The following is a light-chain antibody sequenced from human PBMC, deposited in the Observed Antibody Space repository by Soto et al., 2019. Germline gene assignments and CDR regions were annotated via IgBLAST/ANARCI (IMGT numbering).Light chain of an antibody. Sequence: EIVMTQSPATLSVSPGETASLSCRASQSVSSYLAWYQQKPGQAPRLLIYDASNRATGIPARFSGSGSGTDFTLTISSLEPEDFAVYYCQQRSNWPLTFGGGTKVDIK. CDR1: QSVSSY. CDR3: QQRSNWPLT. J-gene: IGKJ4*01. CDR2: DAS. V-gene: IGKV3-11*01.